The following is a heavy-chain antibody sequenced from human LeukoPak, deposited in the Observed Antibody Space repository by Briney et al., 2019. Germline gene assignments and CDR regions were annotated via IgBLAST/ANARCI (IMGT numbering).Heavy chain of an antibody. J-gene: IGHJ4*02. D-gene: IGHD6-6*01. CDR3: AKRIQYSSSSAYFDY. CDR2: ISDSGGDT. Sequence: GGSLRLSCAVSGFTFNNYAMSWVRHAPGKGLEWVSAISDSGGDTYYADSVKGRFTISRDNFKNTLYLQMNSLRAEDTATYYCAKRIQYSSSSAYFDYWGQGTLVTVSS. CDR1: GFTFNNYA. V-gene: IGHV3-23*01.